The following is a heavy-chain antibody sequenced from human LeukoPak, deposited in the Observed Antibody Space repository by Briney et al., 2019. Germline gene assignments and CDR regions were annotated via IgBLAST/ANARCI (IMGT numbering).Heavy chain of an antibody. CDR2: IWYDGSNK. J-gene: IGHJ4*02. Sequence: PGRSLRLSCAATGFTFSNYAIHWGRQAPGKGLEWVAVIWYDGSNKYYADSVKGRFTISRDNSKNTLYLQMNSLRAEDTAVYYCACSATTAATSYFDYWGQGTLVTVSS. CDR3: ACSATTAATSYFDY. CDR1: GFTFSNYA. V-gene: IGHV3-33*08. D-gene: IGHD2-15*01.